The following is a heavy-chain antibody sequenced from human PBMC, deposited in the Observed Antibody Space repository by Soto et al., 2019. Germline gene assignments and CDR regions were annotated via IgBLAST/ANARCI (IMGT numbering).Heavy chain of an antibody. CDR3: AKDMIGWALPDALDI. D-gene: IGHD1-26*01. Sequence: EVQLLESGGGLVQPGGSLRLSCAASGFTFSSYAMSWVRQAPGKGLEWVSAISGSGGSTYYADSVKGRFTISRDNSKNTLYLQMTSLRAEATSVYYCAKDMIGWALPDALDIWGQGTMVTVSS. CDR1: GFTFSSYA. V-gene: IGHV3-23*01. CDR2: ISGSGGST. J-gene: IGHJ3*02.